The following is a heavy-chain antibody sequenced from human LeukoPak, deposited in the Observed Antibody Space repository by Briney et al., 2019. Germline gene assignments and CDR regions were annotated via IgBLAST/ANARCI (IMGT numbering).Heavy chain of an antibody. J-gene: IGHJ4*02. CDR2: LSGSGGST. V-gene: IGHV3-23*01. CDR1: GFIFNKHA. D-gene: IGHD1-26*01. CDR3: ARGLGAPDY. Sequence: PGGSLRLSCAASGFIFNKHAMSWVRQAPGKGLEWVSGLSGSGGSTDYADSVKGRFTVSRDNSKDTLFLQMNSLRAEDTAVYYCARGLGAPDYWGQGTLVTVSS.